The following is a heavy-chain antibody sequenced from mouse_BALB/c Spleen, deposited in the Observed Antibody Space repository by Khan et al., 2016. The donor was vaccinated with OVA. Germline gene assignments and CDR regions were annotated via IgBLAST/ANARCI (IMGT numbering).Heavy chain of an antibody. CDR1: GFNIKDTY. CDR3: ATLGVYAMDY. V-gene: IGHV14-3*02. CDR2: IDPANGNT. Sequence: VQLKESGAELVKPGASVKLSCTVSGFNIKDTYMHWVKQRPEQGLEWIGTIDPANGNTKYDPKFQGKATITTDTSSNTAYLQLSSLTSEDTAVYYCATLGVYAMDYWGQGTSVTVSS. J-gene: IGHJ4*01.